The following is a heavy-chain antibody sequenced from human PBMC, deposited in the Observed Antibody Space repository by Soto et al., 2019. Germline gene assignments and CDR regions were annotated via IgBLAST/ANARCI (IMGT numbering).Heavy chain of an antibody. V-gene: IGHV3-23*01. D-gene: IGHD1-26*01. Sequence: PGGSLRLSCAASGFTFSSYAMNWVRQAPGKGLGWLSTITGSGGDTYYADSVRGRFTISRDSSKNTLYLQMNSLRAEDTAVYYCARTIAGGTLHAFDIWGQGTMVTVSS. J-gene: IGHJ3*02. CDR1: GFTFSSYA. CDR3: ARTIAGGTLHAFDI. CDR2: ITGSGGDT.